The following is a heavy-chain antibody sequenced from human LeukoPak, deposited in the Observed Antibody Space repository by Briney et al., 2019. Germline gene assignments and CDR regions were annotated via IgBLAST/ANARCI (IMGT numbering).Heavy chain of an antibody. D-gene: IGHD3-10*01. CDR2: IYWDDDK. Sequence: SGPTLVKPTQTLTLTCTLSGFSLSTNGVGVGWIRQPPGKALEWLALIYWDDDKRYSPSLKSRLTITKDTSKNQVVLTMTNMDPVDTATYYCTRSVTMVRGVIIIPYYFDYWGQGTLVTVSS. CDR3: TRSVTMVRGVIIIPYYFDY. V-gene: IGHV2-5*02. CDR1: GFSLSTNGVG. J-gene: IGHJ4*02.